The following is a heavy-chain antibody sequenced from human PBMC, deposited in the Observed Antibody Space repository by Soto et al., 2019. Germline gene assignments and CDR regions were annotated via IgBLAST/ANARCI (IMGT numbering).Heavy chain of an antibody. V-gene: IGHV3-23*01. CDR1: GFTFSSYA. CDR3: AKHGGAFYGLDV. J-gene: IGHJ6*02. Sequence: PGGSLRLSCAASGFTFSSYAMIWVRQAPGEGLDWVSAISGGGGSTYYADSVKGRFTVSRDNSKNTLYLQMNSLGAEDTAVYYCAKHGGAFYGLDVWGQGTTVTVSS. CDR2: ISGGGGST. D-gene: IGHD4-17*01.